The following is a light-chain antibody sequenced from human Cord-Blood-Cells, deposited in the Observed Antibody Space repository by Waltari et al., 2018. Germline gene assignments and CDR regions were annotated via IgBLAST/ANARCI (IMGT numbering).Light chain of an antibody. V-gene: IGKV3-11*01. CDR3: QQRSNWLT. Sequence: TLSLSPGERATLSCRASQSVSSYLAWYQQKPGQAPRLLIYDASNRATGIPARFSGSGSGTDFTLTISSLEPEDFAVYYCQQRSNWLTFGGGTKVEIK. CDR1: QSVSSY. CDR2: DAS. J-gene: IGKJ4*01.